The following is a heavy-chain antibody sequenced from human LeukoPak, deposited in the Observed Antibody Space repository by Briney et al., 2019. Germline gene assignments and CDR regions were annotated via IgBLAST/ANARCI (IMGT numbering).Heavy chain of an antibody. J-gene: IGHJ4*02. Sequence: PGGSLRLSCAASGFTFSSYAMSWVREAPGKGLEWVSTISNSGGRTYYSDSVKGRFTISRDNSKNTLFLQMNSLRAEDTAIYYCAKGFSWGSYFDYWGQGTLVTVSS. CDR1: GFTFSSYA. CDR3: AKGFSWGSYFDY. D-gene: IGHD7-27*01. V-gene: IGHV3-23*01. CDR2: ISNSGGRT.